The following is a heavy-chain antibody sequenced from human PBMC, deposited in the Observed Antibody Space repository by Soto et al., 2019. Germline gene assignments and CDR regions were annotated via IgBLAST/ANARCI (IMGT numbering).Heavy chain of an antibody. Sequence: PGESLKISCQGSGYSFANYWIAWVRQMPGKGLEWVGVIYPGDSDTRYSPSFRGQVTISADKSISHVYLQWSSLKASDTATYYCARNRLRQYYYGMDVWGQGTTVTVSS. D-gene: IGHD3-10*01. CDR2: IYPGDSDT. CDR3: ARNRLRQYYYGMDV. CDR1: GYSFANYW. V-gene: IGHV5-51*01. J-gene: IGHJ6*02.